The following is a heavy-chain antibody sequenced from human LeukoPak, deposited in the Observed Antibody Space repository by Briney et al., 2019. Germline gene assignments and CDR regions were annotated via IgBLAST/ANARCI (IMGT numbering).Heavy chain of an antibody. Sequence: GGSLRLSCAASGFTFSSYGMTWVRQAPGKGLEWVSAISGSGGSTYYADSVKGRFTISRDNSKNTLYLQMNSLRAEDTAVYYCANRIAATGVVYWGQGTLVTVSS. D-gene: IGHD6-13*01. CDR3: ANRIAATGVVY. J-gene: IGHJ4*02. CDR2: ISGSGGST. CDR1: GFTFSSYG. V-gene: IGHV3-23*01.